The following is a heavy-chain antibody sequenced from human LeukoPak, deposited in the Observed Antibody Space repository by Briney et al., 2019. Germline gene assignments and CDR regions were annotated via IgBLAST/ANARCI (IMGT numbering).Heavy chain of an antibody. J-gene: IGHJ3*02. CDR3: ARDAYYYDSSGYYPDAFDI. V-gene: IGHV3-21*01. Sequence: GGSLRLSCAASGFTFSSYSTNWVRQAPGKGLEWVSSISSSSSYIYYADSVKGRFTISRDNAKNSLYLQMNSLRAEDTAVYYCARDAYYYDSSGYYPDAFDIWGQGTMVTVSS. D-gene: IGHD3-22*01. CDR2: ISSSSSYI. CDR1: GFTFSSYS.